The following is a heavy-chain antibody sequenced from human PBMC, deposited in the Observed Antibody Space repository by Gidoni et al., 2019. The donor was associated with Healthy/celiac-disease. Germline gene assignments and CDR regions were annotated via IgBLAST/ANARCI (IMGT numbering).Heavy chain of an antibody. D-gene: IGHD5-18*01. V-gene: IGHV1-69*04. CDR1: GVTSSSYA. CDR3: ARDLGVSRWIQPHQG. J-gene: IGHJ4*02. CDR2: ILPILGIA. Sequence: QVQLVQSGAEVKKPGSSVKVSCKASGVTSSSYAISWVRQAPGQGLEWMGRILPILGIANYAQKFQGRVTITADKSTSTAYMELSSLRSEDTAVYYCARDLGVSRWIQPHQGWGQGTLVTVSS.